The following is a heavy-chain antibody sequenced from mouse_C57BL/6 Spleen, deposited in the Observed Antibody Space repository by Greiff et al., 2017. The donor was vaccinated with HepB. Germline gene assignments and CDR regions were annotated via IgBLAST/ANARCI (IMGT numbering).Heavy chain of an antibody. CDR1: GYAFSSSW. CDR2: IYPGDGDT. V-gene: IGHV1-82*01. Sequence: VMLVESGPELVKPGASVKISCKASGYAFSSSWMNWVKQRPGKGLEWIGRIYPGDGDTNYNGKFKGKATLTADKSSSTAYMQLSSLTSEDSAVYFCARDYSNFGLFAYWGQGTLVTVSA. CDR3: ARDYSNFGLFAY. J-gene: IGHJ3*01. D-gene: IGHD2-5*01.